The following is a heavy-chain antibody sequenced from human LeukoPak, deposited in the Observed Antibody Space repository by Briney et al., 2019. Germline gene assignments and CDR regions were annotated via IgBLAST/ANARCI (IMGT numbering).Heavy chain of an antibody. CDR1: GGTFSNYA. CDR3: ARPRTYYDFWRGYPPFDY. J-gene: IGHJ4*02. CDR2: IITNFGTT. Sequence: SVKVSCKASGGTFSNYAISWVRQAPGQGLEWMGGIITNFGTTNYAQKYQGGVTITADESTSTVYMELSSLRSEDTAVYYCARPRTYYDFWRGYPPFDYWGQGTLVTVSS. D-gene: IGHD3-3*01. V-gene: IGHV1-69*13.